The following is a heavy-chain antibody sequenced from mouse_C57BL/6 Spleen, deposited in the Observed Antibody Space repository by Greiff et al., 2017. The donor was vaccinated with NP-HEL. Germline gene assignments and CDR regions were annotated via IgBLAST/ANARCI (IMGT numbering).Heavy chain of an antibody. Sequence: VQLQQSGAELVRPGASVKLSCTASGFNIKDDYMHWVKQRPEQGLEWIGWIDPENGDTEYASKFQGKATITADTSSNTAYLQLSSLTSEDTAVYYCTNDGYYGACWGQGTLVTVSA. V-gene: IGHV14-4*01. CDR2: IDPENGDT. CDR3: TNDGYYGAC. J-gene: IGHJ3*01. CDR1: GFNIKDDY. D-gene: IGHD2-3*01.